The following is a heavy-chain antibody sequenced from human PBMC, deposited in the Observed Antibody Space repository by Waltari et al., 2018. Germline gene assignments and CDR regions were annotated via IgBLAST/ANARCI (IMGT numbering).Heavy chain of an antibody. Sequence: KVSCKASGGTFSSYAISWVRQAPGQGLEWMGGIIPIFGTANYAQNFQGRVTITADESTSTAYMELSSLRSEDTAVYYCARDQRGGLWHPFDYWGQGTLVTVSS. CDR1: GGTFSSYA. V-gene: IGHV1-69*01. D-gene: IGHD2-21*01. CDR2: IIPIFGTA. CDR3: ARDQRGGLWHPFDY. J-gene: IGHJ4*02.